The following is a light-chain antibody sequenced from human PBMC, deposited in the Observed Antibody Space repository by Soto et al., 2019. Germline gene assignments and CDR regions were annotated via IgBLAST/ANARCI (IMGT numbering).Light chain of an antibody. V-gene: IGLV2-11*01. J-gene: IGLJ1*01. CDR3: CAYADTFYV. Sequence: ALTQPRSVSGSPGQSVTISCTGTSSDVGSYKDVSWYQHHPGKVPKLMIYDVSERPSGVPDRFSGSKSGNTASLTISGLQAEDEAIYYCCAYADTFYVFGTGTKVTVL. CDR2: DVS. CDR1: SSDVGSYKD.